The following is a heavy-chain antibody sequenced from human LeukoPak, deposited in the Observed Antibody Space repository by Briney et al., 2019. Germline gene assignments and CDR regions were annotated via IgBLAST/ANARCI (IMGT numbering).Heavy chain of an antibody. V-gene: IGHV3-21*05. Sequence: GGSLTLSCAASGVIFGTYPMSWVRQAPGKGLEWLSYISSSSAYTYYADSAKGRFTISRENAKNSLYLQMNSLRAEDTAMYYCARDFIVGAISPVDYWGQGTLVTVSS. CDR1: GVIFGTYP. CDR3: ARDFIVGAISPVDY. J-gene: IGHJ4*02. D-gene: IGHD1-26*01. CDR2: ISSSSAYT.